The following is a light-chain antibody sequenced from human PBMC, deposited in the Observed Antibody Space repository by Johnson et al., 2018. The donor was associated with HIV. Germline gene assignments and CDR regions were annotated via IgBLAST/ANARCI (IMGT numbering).Light chain of an antibody. V-gene: IGLV1-51*02. CDR3: GVWDASLSPHYV. Sequence: QSVLTQPPSVSAAPGQRVNISCSGHSSNIENYFVSWYQQLPGAAPRLLIYEDYKRPSGIPYRFSGSKSGASATLGITGLQTGDEAAYYCGVWDASLSPHYVFGTGTTITVL. CDR1: SSNIENYF. CDR2: EDY. J-gene: IGLJ1*01.